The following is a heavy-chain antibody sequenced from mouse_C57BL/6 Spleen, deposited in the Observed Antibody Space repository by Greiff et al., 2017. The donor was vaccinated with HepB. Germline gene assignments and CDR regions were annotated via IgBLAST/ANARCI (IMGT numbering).Heavy chain of an antibody. CDR1: GFNIKDDY. V-gene: IGHV14-4*01. Sequence: EVQLQQSGAELVRPGASVKLSCTASGFNIKDDYMHWVKQRPEQGLEWIGWIDPENGDTEYASKFQGKATITADTSSNTAYLQLSSLTSEDTAFYYCTRPHSYGSSYFDYWGQGTTLTVSS. D-gene: IGHD1-1*01. J-gene: IGHJ2*01. CDR3: TRPHSYGSSYFDY. CDR2: IDPENGDT.